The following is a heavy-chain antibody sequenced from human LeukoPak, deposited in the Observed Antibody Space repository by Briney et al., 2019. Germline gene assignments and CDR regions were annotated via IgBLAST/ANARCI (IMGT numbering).Heavy chain of an antibody. CDR1: GFTFSSYW. V-gene: IGHV3-74*01. D-gene: IGHD3-22*01. J-gene: IGHJ3*02. Sequence: GGSLRLSCAASGFTFSSYWMHWVRQAPGKGLVWVSRINSDGSSTSYADSVKGRFTISRDNAKNTLYLQMNSLRAEDTAVYYCARGSTRRRYYYDSMDAFDIWGQGTMVTVSS. CDR3: ARGSTRRRYYYDSMDAFDI. CDR2: INSDGSST.